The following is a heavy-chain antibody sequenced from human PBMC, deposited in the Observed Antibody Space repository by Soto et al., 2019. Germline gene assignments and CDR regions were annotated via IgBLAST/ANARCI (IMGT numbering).Heavy chain of an antibody. Sequence: QVQLVQSGAEVKKPAASVKFSCKASGYTFTSYGISWVRQAPGQGLERMGWFSAYIGNTNNAQKLQGRVTMTTDTATSTAYMELRSLRSDDTAVYYCARDKGFGELLVWGEGTLGTVSS. V-gene: IGHV1-18*01. CDR1: GYTFTSYG. D-gene: IGHD3-10*01. CDR2: FSAYIGNT. CDR3: ARDKGFGELLV. J-gene: IGHJ4*02.